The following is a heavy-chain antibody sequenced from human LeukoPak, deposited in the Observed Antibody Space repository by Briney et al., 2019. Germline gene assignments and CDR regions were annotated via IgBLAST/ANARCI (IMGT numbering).Heavy chain of an antibody. V-gene: IGHV3-30*03. J-gene: IGHJ4*02. CDR1: GFTFSSYS. Sequence: GGSLRLSCAASGFTFSSYSMNWVRQAPGKGLEWVAVVSYDGCNKYYADSVKGRFTISRDNSKNTLYLQMNSLRAEDTAVYYCARGGVATRGPHGYWGQGTLVTVSS. CDR3: ARGGVATRGPHGY. CDR2: VSYDGCNK. D-gene: IGHD5-12*01.